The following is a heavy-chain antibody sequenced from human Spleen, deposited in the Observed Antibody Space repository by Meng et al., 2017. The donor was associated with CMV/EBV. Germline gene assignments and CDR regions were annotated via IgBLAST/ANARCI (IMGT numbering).Heavy chain of an antibody. D-gene: IGHD1-26*01. V-gene: IGHV3-23*01. J-gene: IGHJ2*01. CDR2: ISGSGGST. Sequence: GESLKISCAASGFTFSSYEMNWVRQAPGKGLEWVSGISGSGGSTYYADSVKGRFTISRDNSKNTLYLQMNSLRAEDTAVYYCAKDSGNPGGYFDLWGRGTLVTVSS. CDR3: AKDSGNPGGYFDL. CDR1: GFTFSSYE.